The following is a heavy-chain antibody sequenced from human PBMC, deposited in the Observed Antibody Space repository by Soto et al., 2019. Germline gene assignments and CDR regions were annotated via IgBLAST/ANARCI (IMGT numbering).Heavy chain of an antibody. V-gene: IGHV6-1*01. CDR3: ARGIYDTSVGTAFDI. CDR1: GDSVSSGTVV. Sequence: VQLQQSGPGLVKPSQTLSVTCAISGDSVSSGTVVWNWIRLSPSRGLEWLGRTYYRSKWYHEYVDFVQSRISINADTSKNQYTLQLNSVTPEDTAVYYCARGIYDTSVGTAFDIWGQGTKVTVSS. D-gene: IGHD3-22*01. J-gene: IGHJ3*02. CDR2: TYYRSKWYH.